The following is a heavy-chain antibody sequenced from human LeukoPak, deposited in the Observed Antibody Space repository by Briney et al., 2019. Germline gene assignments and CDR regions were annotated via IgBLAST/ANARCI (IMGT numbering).Heavy chain of an antibody. CDR1: GFTFSKYA. CDR2: ISGSGGST. CDR3: AKTHDLTMARGVRPFMDV. D-gene: IGHD3-10*01. J-gene: IGHJ6*02. Sequence: GGSLRLSCAASGFTFSKYAMTWVCQAPGQGLEWVSSISGSGGSTFSADSVKGRFTVSRDSSKNTLYLQMNSLRAEDTAVYYCAKTHDLTMARGVRPFMDVWGQGTTVTVSS. V-gene: IGHV3-23*01.